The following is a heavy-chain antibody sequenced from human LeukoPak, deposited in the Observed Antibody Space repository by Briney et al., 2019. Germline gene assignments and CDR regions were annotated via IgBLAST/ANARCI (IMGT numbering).Heavy chain of an antibody. Sequence: ASVKVSCKASGYIFTDYYMHWVRQAPGQGLEWMGWINPNSGGTSSAQKFQGRVTMTRDTSISTAYMELSRLRSDDTAVYYCARVGCTGGSCYGWFDPWGQGTLVTVSS. D-gene: IGHD2-15*01. V-gene: IGHV1-2*02. J-gene: IGHJ5*02. CDR2: INPNSGGT. CDR1: GYIFTDYY. CDR3: ARVGCTGGSCYGWFDP.